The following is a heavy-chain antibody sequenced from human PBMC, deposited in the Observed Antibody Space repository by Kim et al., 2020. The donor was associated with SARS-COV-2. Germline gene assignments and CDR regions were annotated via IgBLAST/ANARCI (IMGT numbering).Heavy chain of an antibody. CDR1: GGSFSGYY. V-gene: IGHV4-34*01. J-gene: IGHJ4*02. Sequence: SETLSLTCAVYGGSFSGYYWSWIRQPPGKGLEWIGEINHSGSTNYNPSLKSRVTISVDTSKNQFSLKLSSVTAADTAVYYCARGRRGYSYGGGWYYFDYWGQGTLVTVSS. CDR2: INHSGST. CDR3: ARGRRGYSYGGGWYYFDY. D-gene: IGHD5-18*01.